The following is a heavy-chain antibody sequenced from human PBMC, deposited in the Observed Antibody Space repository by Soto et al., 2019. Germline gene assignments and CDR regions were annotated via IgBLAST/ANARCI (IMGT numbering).Heavy chain of an antibody. CDR2: ISYDGSNK. V-gene: IGHV3-30*18. CDR3: AKDGFSRAAAGRYYFYSYMDV. CDR1: GFTFSSYG. J-gene: IGHJ6*03. D-gene: IGHD6-13*01. Sequence: QVQLVESGGGVVQPGRSLRLSCAASGFTFSSYGMHWVRQAPGKGLEWVAVISYDGSNKYYADSVKGRFTISRDNSKNTLYLQMNSLRAEDTAVYYCAKDGFSRAAAGRYYFYSYMDVWGKGTTVTVSS.